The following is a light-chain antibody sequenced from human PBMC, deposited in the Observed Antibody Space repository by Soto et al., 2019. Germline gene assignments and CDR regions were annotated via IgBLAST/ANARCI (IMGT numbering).Light chain of an antibody. J-gene: IGKJ3*01. CDR1: QGISSY. CDR2: AAS. V-gene: IGKV1-9*01. CDR3: QQLNSYPT. Sequence: DIEMSRSSATLSAAVGDRVTISFRSIQGISSYLAWYQQKPGKAPNLLIYAASTLQSGVPSRFSGSGSGADFPLTISSLQPEDFATYYCQQLNSYPTFGPGTKVDIK.